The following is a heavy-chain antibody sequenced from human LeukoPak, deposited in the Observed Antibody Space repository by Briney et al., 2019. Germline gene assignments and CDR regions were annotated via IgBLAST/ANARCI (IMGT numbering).Heavy chain of an antibody. CDR1: EYTFTSYD. D-gene: IGHD5-18*01. Sequence: ASVKVSCKASEYTFTSYDINWVRQATGQGLEWMGWMNPNSGNTGYAQKFQGRVTMTRNTSISTAYMELSSLRSDDTAVYYCARAVDGYSYGYHDYWGQGTLVTVSS. CDR2: MNPNSGNT. J-gene: IGHJ4*02. CDR3: ARAVDGYSYGYHDY. V-gene: IGHV1-8*01.